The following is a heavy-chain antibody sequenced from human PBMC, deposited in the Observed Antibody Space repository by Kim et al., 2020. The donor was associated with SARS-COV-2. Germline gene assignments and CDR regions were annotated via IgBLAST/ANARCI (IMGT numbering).Heavy chain of an antibody. V-gene: IGHV4-39*01. CDR1: GGSISSSSYY. D-gene: IGHD2-21*01. CDR3: ASNQGVIPPDV. CDR2: IYYSGST. Sequence: SETLSLTCTVSGGSISSSSYYWGWIRQPPGKGLEWIGSIYYSGSTYYNPSLKSRVTISVDTSKNQFSLKPSSVTAADTAVYYCASNQGVIPPDVWGQGTTVTISS. J-gene: IGHJ6*02.